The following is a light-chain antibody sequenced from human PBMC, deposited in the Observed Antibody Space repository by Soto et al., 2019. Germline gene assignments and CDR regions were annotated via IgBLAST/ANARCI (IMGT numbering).Light chain of an antibody. CDR1: GSDISAYNY. V-gene: IGLV2-14*01. CDR2: EVG. J-gene: IGLJ1*01. CDR3: SSYTGNNFYV. Sequence: QSVLAQPASVSGSPGQSITISCTGTGSDISAYNYVSWYQQHPGKAPKLMIYEVGDRPSGLSNRFSGSKSGNTASLTISRLLAEDEADYYCSSYTGNNFYVCGSGTKVTVL.